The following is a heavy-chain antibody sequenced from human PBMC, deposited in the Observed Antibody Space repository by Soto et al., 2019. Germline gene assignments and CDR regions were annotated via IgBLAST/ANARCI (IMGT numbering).Heavy chain of an antibody. CDR2: IIPIFGTA. V-gene: IGHV1-69*06. Sequence: SVKVSCKASGGTFSSYAISWVRQAPGQGLEWMGGIIPIFGTANYAQKFQGRVTITADKSTSTAYMELSSLRSEDTAAYYCARGPPDFWSGYFDYWGQGTLVTVSS. D-gene: IGHD3-3*01. CDR3: ARGPPDFWSGYFDY. CDR1: GGTFSSYA. J-gene: IGHJ4*02.